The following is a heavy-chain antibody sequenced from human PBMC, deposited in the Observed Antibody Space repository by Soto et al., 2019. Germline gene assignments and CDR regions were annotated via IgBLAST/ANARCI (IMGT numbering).Heavy chain of an antibody. Sequence: GGSLRLSCAASGFTFSSYSMNWVRQAPGKGLEWVSSISSSSSYIYYADSVKGRFTISRDNAKNSLYLQMNSLRAEDTAVYYCARSFSAVAGNHYYWGQGTLVTVSS. V-gene: IGHV3-21*01. CDR3: ARSFSAVAGNHYY. CDR2: ISSSSSYI. D-gene: IGHD6-19*01. CDR1: GFTFSSYS. J-gene: IGHJ4*02.